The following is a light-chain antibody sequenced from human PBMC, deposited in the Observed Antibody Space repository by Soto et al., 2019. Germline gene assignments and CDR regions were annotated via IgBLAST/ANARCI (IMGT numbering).Light chain of an antibody. J-gene: IGLJ2*01. Sequence: SALTQPASVSGSPGQSITISCTGTSSDDGGYNYVSWYQQHPGKAPKLMIYDVSNRPSGVSDRFSGSKSGNTDSLTISGLQAEDETDYYCSSYTTSSVIIGGGTKLTVL. CDR2: DVS. CDR3: SSYTTSSVI. V-gene: IGLV2-14*01. CDR1: SSDDGGYNY.